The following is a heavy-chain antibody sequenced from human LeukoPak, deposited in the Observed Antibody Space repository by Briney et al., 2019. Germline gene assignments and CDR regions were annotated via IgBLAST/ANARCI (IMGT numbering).Heavy chain of an antibody. J-gene: IGHJ4*02. V-gene: IGHV3-23*01. CDR2: ISGGGGST. CDR3: AIKGGFNYGDPFDY. Sequence: GGSLRLSCAASGFTFSSYGMSWVRQAPGKGLEWVSAISGGGGSTYYPDSVKGRFTISRDNSRNTLYLQMNSLRAEDTAVYHCAIKGGFNYGDPFDYWGQGTLVTVSS. D-gene: IGHD5-18*01. CDR1: GFTFSSYG.